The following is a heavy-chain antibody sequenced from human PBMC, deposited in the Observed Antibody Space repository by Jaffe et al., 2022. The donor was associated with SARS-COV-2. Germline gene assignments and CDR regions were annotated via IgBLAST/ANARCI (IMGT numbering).Heavy chain of an antibody. CDR1: GGSISIGGYF. Sequence: QVRLQESGPGLVEPSQTLSLTCTVSGGSISIGGYFWSWVRQHPGKGLEWIGYIYYSGTTHYNPSLRSRLSMSVDTSENQFSLKLNSVTAADTAVYYCARVLSTADFDYWGQGTLVTVSS. CDR2: IYYSGTT. V-gene: IGHV4-31*03. CDR3: ARVLSTADFDY. J-gene: IGHJ4*02. D-gene: IGHD6-13*01.